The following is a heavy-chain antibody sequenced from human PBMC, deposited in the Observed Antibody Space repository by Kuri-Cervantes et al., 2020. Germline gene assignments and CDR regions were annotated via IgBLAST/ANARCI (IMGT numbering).Heavy chain of an antibody. CDR1: GFTFSSYW. CDR2: IKQDGSEM. CDR3: AMEPPGVVGFDY. V-gene: IGHV3-7*03. J-gene: IGHJ4*02. Sequence: GGSLRLSCVASGFTFSSYWMNWVRQAPGKGLEWVANIKQDGSEMYYVDSVKGRFTISRDNAKNSLYLQMNSLRAEDTALYYCAMEPPGVVGFDYWGQGTLVTVSS. D-gene: IGHD1-1*01.